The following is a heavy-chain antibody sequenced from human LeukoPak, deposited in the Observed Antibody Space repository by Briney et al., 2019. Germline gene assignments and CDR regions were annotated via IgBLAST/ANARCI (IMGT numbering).Heavy chain of an antibody. J-gene: IGHJ3*02. CDR2: IYYSGST. D-gene: IGHD3-9*01. Sequence: PSETLSLTCTVSGGSISSYYWSWMRQPPGKGLEWIRYIYYSGSTNYNLSLKSRVTISVDTSKNQFSLKLSSVTAADTAVYYCASHYYDILTGYYFDAFDIWGQGTMVTVSS. V-gene: IGHV4-59*01. CDR3: ASHYYDILTGYYFDAFDI. CDR1: GGSISSYY.